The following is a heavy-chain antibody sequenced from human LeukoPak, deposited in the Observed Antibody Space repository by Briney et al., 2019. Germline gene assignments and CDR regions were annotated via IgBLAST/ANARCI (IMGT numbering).Heavy chain of an antibody. D-gene: IGHD3-22*01. CDR3: ARATYYYDSSGVFDY. CDR1: GYTFTSYA. CDR2: INAGNGNT. V-gene: IGHV1-3*01. Sequence: ASVKVSCKASGYTFTSYAMHWVRQAPGQRLEWMGWINAGNGNTKYSQKFQGRVTITRDTSASTAYMELSSLRSEDTAVYYCARATYYYDSSGVFDYWGQGTLVTVSS. J-gene: IGHJ4*02.